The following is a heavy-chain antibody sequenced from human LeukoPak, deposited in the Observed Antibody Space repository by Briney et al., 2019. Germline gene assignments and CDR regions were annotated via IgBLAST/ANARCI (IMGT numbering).Heavy chain of an antibody. CDR3: ARVDTYYDFWSGNTINYYGMDV. CDR2: INHSGST. J-gene: IGHJ6*02. V-gene: IGHV4-34*01. Sequence: PSETLSLTCAVYGGSFSGYYWSWIRQPPGKGLEWIGEINHSGSTNYNPSLKSRVTISVDTSKNQFSLKLSSVTAADTAVYYCARVDTYYDFWSGNTINYYGMDVWGQGTTVTVSS. CDR1: GGSFSGYY. D-gene: IGHD3-3*01.